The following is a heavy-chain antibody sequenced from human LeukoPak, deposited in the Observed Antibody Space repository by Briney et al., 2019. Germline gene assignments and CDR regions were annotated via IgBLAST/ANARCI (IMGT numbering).Heavy chain of an antibody. J-gene: IGHJ3*02. CDR2: ISAYNGNT. CDR3: ARDRWVGPTTDAFDI. CDR1: GYTFTSYG. D-gene: IGHD3-10*01. Sequence: ASVKVSCKASGYTFTSYGISWVRQAPGQGLEWMGWISAYNGNTNYAQKLQDRVTMTTDTSTSTAYMELRSLRSDDTAVYYCARDRWVGPTTDAFDIWGQGTMVTVSS. V-gene: IGHV1-18*01.